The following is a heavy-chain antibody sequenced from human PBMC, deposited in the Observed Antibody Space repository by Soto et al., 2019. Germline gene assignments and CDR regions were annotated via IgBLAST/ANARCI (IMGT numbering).Heavy chain of an antibody. Sequence: GGSLRLSCAASGFTFSSYAMSWVRQAPGKGLEWVSAISGSGGSTYYADSVKGRFTISRDNSKNTLYLQMNSLRAEDTAVYYCARGYSSSPSPYYYYYMDVWGKGTTVTVSS. V-gene: IGHV3-23*01. CDR2: ISGSGGST. J-gene: IGHJ6*03. D-gene: IGHD6-13*01. CDR1: GFTFSSYA. CDR3: ARGYSSSPSPYYYYYMDV.